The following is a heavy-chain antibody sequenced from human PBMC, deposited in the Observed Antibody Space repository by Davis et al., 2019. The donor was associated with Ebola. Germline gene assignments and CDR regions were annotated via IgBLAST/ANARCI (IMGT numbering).Heavy chain of an antibody. J-gene: IGHJ4*02. Sequence: GSLRLSCAASGFTFSTYTMNWVRQAPGKGLEWVSSITSNSYIYYADSVKGRFTISRDNAKNSLYLQMNSLRAEDTAVYYCARDLGVIAVAGETFDYWGQGTLVTVSS. D-gene: IGHD6-19*01. CDR2: ITSNSYI. CDR3: ARDLGVIAVAGETFDY. CDR1: GFTFSTYT. V-gene: IGHV3-21*01.